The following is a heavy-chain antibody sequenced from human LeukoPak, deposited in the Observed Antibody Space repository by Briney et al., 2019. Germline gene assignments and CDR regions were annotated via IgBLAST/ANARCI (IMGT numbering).Heavy chain of an antibody. CDR1: GGSINSGGYY. CDR3: ARCDSTGTIDY. CDR2: IYHSGST. J-gene: IGHJ4*02. Sequence: SETLSLTCTVSGGSINSGGYYWSWIRQHPGKGLDWIGYIYHSGSTYYNPPLKSRVAISVDTSKKQFSLRLRSVTAADTAVYFCARCDSTGTIDYWGQGTLVAVSS. D-gene: IGHD2-8*02. V-gene: IGHV4-31*03.